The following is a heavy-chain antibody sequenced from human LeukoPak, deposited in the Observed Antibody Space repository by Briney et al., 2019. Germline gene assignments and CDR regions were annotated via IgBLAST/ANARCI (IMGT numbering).Heavy chain of an antibody. CDR3: TREALRYDY. J-gene: IGHJ4*02. Sequence: GGSLRLSCAASGFTFSDYYMSWIRQAPGKGLEWVSYISGSGSTIYYTDSVRGRFTISRDNAKKSLYLQMNSLRAEDTAVYYCTREALRYDYWGQGTLVTVSS. V-gene: IGHV3-11*01. CDR1: GFTFSDYY. D-gene: IGHD1-26*01. CDR2: ISGSGSTI.